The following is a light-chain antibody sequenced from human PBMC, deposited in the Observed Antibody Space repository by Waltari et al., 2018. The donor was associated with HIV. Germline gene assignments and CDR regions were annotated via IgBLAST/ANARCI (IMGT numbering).Light chain of an antibody. V-gene: IGLV2-8*01. CDR3: SSHAGSHGVV. Sequence: QSALTQPPSASGSPGQSVTISCTGSSSDVGGYNYVSWYQQHPGKAPVVLIYGVSSRPSGVSDRFSGSKSVNPASLTVSVLQADDEADYYCSSHAGSHGVVFGGVTTLTVL. CDR2: GVS. CDR1: SSDVGGYNY. J-gene: IGLJ2*01.